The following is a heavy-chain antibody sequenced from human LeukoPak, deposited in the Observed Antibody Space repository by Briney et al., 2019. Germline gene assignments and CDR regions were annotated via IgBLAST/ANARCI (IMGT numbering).Heavy chain of an antibody. CDR1: GFTFSSYS. CDR2: ISSSSSYI. V-gene: IGHV3-21*01. J-gene: IGHJ5*02. Sequence: GGSLRLSCAASGFTFSSYSMNWVRQAPGKGLEWVSSISSSSSYIYYADSVKGRFTISRDNAKNSPYLQMNSLRAEDTAVYYCARDREAVAGTVWFDPWGQGTLVTVSS. CDR3: ARDREAVAGTVWFDP. D-gene: IGHD6-19*01.